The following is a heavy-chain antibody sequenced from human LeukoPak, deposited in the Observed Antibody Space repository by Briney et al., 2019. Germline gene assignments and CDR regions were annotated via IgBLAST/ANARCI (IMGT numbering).Heavy chain of an antibody. Sequence: TSETLSLTCTVSGGSISSNSYYWGWIRQPPGKGLEWIGSVHYSGSTYYNPSLKSRVTISVDTSKNQFSLKLSSVTAADTAVYYCAREGGETDYWGQGTLVTVSS. CDR3: AREGGETDY. J-gene: IGHJ4*02. CDR2: VHYSGST. V-gene: IGHV4-39*07. D-gene: IGHD5-24*01. CDR1: GGSISSNSYY.